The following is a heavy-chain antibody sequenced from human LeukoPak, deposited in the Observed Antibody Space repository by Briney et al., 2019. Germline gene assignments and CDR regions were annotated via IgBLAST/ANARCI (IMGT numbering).Heavy chain of an antibody. CDR3: ARVGNWSYISPSPIFDY. V-gene: IGHV4-4*02. CDR2: IYHSGST. CDR1: GGSISSSNW. D-gene: IGHD1-7*01. Sequence: SPSETLSLTCAVSGGSISSSNWWSWVRQPPGKGLEWIGEIYHSGSTNYNPSLKSRVTISVDKSKNQFSLKLSSVTAADTAVYYCARVGNWSYISPSPIFDYWGQGTLVTVSS. J-gene: IGHJ4*02.